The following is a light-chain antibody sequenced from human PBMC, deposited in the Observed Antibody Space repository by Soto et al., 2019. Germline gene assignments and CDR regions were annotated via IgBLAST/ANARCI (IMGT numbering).Light chain of an antibody. V-gene: IGKV3-20*01. J-gene: IGKJ2*03. CDR3: QQYGSLPQS. Sequence: EIVLTQSPGTLSLSPGARATLSCRASQSVSSTYLAWYQQKPGQAPRLLIYGASTRATGIPDRFSGSGSGTDFTLTISRLESEDCAVYYCQQYGSLPQSFGQGTKLEIK. CDR2: GAS. CDR1: QSVSSTY.